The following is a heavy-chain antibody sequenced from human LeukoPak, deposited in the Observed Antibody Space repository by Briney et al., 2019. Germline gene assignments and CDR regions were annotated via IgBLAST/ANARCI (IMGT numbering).Heavy chain of an antibody. Sequence: SQTLSLTCTVSGGSISSGSYYWSWIRQPAGKGLEWIGRIYTSGSTNYNPSLKSRVTMSVDTSKNQFSLKLSSVTAADTAVYYCAREILKYCSSTSCSLDYFDYWGQGTLVTVSS. CDR1: GGSISSGSYY. J-gene: IGHJ4*02. D-gene: IGHD2-2*01. V-gene: IGHV4-61*02. CDR2: IYTSGST. CDR3: AREILKYCSSTSCSLDYFDY.